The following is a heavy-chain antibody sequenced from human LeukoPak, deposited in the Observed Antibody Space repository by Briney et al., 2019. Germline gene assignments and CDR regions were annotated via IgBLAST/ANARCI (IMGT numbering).Heavy chain of an antibody. D-gene: IGHD5-18*01. Sequence: GGSLRLSCAASGFTFSTYWMHWVRQAPGKGLEWVANIKKDGSDKYYVDSVKGRFTISRDNAKTSLYLQMNSLRAEDTAVYYCARDLSGVTGYTYGRGIDYWGQGTLVTVSS. V-gene: IGHV3-7*01. CDR2: IKKDGSDK. CDR3: ARDLSGVTGYTYGRGIDY. CDR1: GFTFSTYW. J-gene: IGHJ4*02.